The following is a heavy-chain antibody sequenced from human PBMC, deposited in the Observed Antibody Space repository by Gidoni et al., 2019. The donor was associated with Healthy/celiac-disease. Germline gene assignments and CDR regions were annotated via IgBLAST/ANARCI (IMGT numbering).Heavy chain of an antibody. D-gene: IGHD6-19*01. Sequence: QVQLVQSGAEVKKPGSSVKVSCKASGGTFSSYTISWVRQAPGQGLEWRGRIIPILGIANYAQKFQGRVTITADKSTSTAYMELSSLRSEDTAVYYCASRSLAVAGTSYWYFDLWGRGTLVTVSS. J-gene: IGHJ2*01. CDR2: IIPILGIA. CDR1: GGTFSSYT. V-gene: IGHV1-69*02. CDR3: ASRSLAVAGTSYWYFDL.